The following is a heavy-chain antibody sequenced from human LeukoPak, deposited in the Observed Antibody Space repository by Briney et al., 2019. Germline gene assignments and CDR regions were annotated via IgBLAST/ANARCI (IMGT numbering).Heavy chain of an antibody. J-gene: IGHJ6*04. CDR2: ISPYNGDT. Sequence: ASVKVSCKASGYTFSSYGISWVRQAPGQGLEWMGWISPYNGDTNYAQKYQGRVTMTTDTSTNTAYMELRSLRSDDTAVYHCARDLRVPASSGMEVWGKGTTVTVSS. CDR3: ARDLRVPASSGMEV. D-gene: IGHD2-2*01. CDR1: GYTFSSYG. V-gene: IGHV1-18*04.